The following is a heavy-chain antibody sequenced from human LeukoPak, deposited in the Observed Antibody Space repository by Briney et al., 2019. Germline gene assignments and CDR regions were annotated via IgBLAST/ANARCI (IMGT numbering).Heavy chain of an antibody. CDR1: GGSISSSNYY. CDR2: TYYSGSS. CDR3: ARVVGGYNYGYSPDY. D-gene: IGHD5-18*01. J-gene: IGHJ4*02. Sequence: SETLSLTCTVSGGSISSSNYYWGWIRQPPGKGLEWIGSTYYSGSSYYNPSLKSRVTMSVDTSKNQFSLRLSSVTAADTAVYYCARVVGGYNYGYSPDYWGQGTLVSVSS. V-gene: IGHV4-39*07.